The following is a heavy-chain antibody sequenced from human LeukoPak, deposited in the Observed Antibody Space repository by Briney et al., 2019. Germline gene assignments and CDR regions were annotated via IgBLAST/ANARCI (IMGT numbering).Heavy chain of an antibody. CDR3: AKPSSTFDWLLWLDY. CDR1: GFTSSSYG. J-gene: IGHJ4*02. D-gene: IGHD3-9*01. CDR2: ISYDGSNK. Sequence: GRSLRLSCAASGFTSSSYGMHWVRQAPGKGLEWVAVISYDGSNKYYADSVKGRFTISRDNSKNTLYLQMNSLRAEDTAVYYCAKPSSTFDWLLWLDYWGQGTLVTVSS. V-gene: IGHV3-30*18.